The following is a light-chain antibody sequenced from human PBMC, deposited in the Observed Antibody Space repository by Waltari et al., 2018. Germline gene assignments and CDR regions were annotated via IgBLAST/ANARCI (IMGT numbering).Light chain of an antibody. CDR1: QTVGKA. CDR3: QKYDRLPAT. J-gene: IGKJ1*01. Sequence: LSLSPGETATLSCRASQTVGKALTWYQQKPGQAPRLLIYDTSRRAPGIPDRFSGSVFGTDFSLTISRLEPEDFAVYYCQKYDRLPATFGQGTKVEIK. V-gene: IGKV3-20*01. CDR2: DTS.